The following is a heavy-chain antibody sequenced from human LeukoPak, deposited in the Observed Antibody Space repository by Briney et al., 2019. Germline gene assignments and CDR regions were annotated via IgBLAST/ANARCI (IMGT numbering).Heavy chain of an antibody. J-gene: IGHJ5*02. V-gene: IGHV3-21*01. CDR2: ISSSSSYI. Sequence: GGSLRLSCAASGFTVSSNYMSWVRQAPGKGLEWVSSISSSSSYIYYADSVKGRFTISRDNAKNSLYLQMNSLRAEDTAVYYCARDRVLNWFDPWGQGTLVTVSS. CDR3: ARDRVLNWFDP. CDR1: GFTVSSNY. D-gene: IGHD3-10*01.